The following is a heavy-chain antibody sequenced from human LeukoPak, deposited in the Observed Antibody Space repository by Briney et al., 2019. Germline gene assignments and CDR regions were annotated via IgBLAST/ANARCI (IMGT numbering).Heavy chain of an antibody. CDR1: GGSFSGYY. CDR2: IYHSGST. CDR3: ARGGGVIRSVNAFDI. J-gene: IGHJ3*02. Sequence: SETLSLTCAVYGGSFSGYYWSWIRQPPGKGLEWIGSIYHSGSTYYNPSLKSRVTISVDTSKNQFSLKLSSVTAADTAVYYCARGGGVIRSVNAFDIWGQGTMVTVSS. V-gene: IGHV4-34*01. D-gene: IGHD3-16*02.